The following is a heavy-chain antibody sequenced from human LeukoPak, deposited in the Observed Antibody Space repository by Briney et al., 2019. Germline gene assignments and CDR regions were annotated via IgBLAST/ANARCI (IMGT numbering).Heavy chain of an antibody. Sequence: TGGSLRLSCTASGLTFSTSGFNWVRQAPGKGLEWVASIGPTGSDRYHADSIKGRFTISRDNANNFLYLQMNSLRAEDTAVYYCATETNGRHYDCWGQGTLLTVSS. V-gene: IGHV3-21*06. CDR2: IGPTGSDR. CDR3: ATETNGRHYDC. D-gene: IGHD1-14*01. J-gene: IGHJ4*02. CDR1: GLTFSTSG.